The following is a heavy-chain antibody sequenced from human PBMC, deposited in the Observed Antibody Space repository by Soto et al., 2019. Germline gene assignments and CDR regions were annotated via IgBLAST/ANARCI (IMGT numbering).Heavy chain of an antibody. Sequence: EVQLLESGGGLVQPGGSLRLSCAASGFTFSSYAMNWVRQAPGKGLEWVSVVSGSGGSTYYADSVKGRFTISRDNSKITLYQQMNSLRAEDTAVYYCAKDTVGGAGFLYWGKGTLITVSS. J-gene: IGHJ4*02. CDR3: AKDTVGGAGFLY. D-gene: IGHD3-16*01. CDR2: VSGSGGST. CDR1: GFTFSSYA. V-gene: IGHV3-23*01.